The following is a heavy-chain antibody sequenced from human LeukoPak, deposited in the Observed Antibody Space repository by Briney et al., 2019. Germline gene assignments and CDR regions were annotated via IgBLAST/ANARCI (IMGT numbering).Heavy chain of an antibody. J-gene: IGHJ4*02. CDR3: AKMVREFYTISYYFDY. D-gene: IGHD2-8*01. V-gene: IGHV3-23*01. Sequence: GGSLRLSCAASGFTFSGYAMNWVRQAPGKGLEWVSGISGSGAGTYYADSVKGRFTISRDNSKKTLYLQMNSLRADDTAVYYCAKMVREFYTISYYFDYWGQETLVTVSS. CDR1: GFTFSGYA. CDR2: ISGSGAGT.